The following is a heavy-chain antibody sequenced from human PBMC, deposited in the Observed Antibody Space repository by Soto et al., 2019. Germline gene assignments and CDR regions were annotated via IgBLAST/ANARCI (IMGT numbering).Heavy chain of an antibody. V-gene: IGHV3-23*01. D-gene: IGHD2-8*02. CDR3: ANDLQSVFCTRGVCIPGGGFQH. CDR2: ISDSGTRS. J-gene: IGHJ1*01. CDR1: GFTFGSNT. Sequence: ELHLLESGGGLVQPGGSLRLSCAASGFTFGSNTMSWVRQAPGKGLEWVSSISDSGTRSLYAGSGKGRFTISRGNSNNTLYQHMNSLIAEDTAVYFCANDLQSVFCTRGVCIPGGGFQHWGQGTLVTVSS.